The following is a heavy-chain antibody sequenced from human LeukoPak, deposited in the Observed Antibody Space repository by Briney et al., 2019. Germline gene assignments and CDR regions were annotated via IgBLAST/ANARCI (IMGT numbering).Heavy chain of an antibody. V-gene: IGHV3-23*01. Sequence: GSLRLSCAASGFTFSSYAMSWVRQAPGKGLEWVSAISGSGGSTYYADPVKGRFTISRDNSKNTLYLQMNSLRAEDTAVYYCAKISGWYFRYFDYWGQGTLVTVSS. CDR1: GFTFSSYA. J-gene: IGHJ4*02. CDR2: ISGSGGST. D-gene: IGHD6-19*01. CDR3: AKISGWYFRYFDY.